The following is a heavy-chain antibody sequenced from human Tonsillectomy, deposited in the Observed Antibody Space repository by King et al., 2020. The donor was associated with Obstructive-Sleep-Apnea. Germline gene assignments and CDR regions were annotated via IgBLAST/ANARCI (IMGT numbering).Heavy chain of an antibody. CDR2: IYYSGSP. CDR3: ARAGNWKLLLGY. V-gene: IGHV4-59*01. J-gene: IGHJ4*02. CDR1: GGSISSYN. Sequence: VQLQESGPGLVKPSETLSLTCTVSGGSISSYNWSWIRQPPGKGLEWIGYIYYSGSPNYNPSLKSRVTISVDTSKNQFSLKLSSVTAADPAVYYCARAGNWKLLLGYWGQGTLVTVSS. D-gene: IGHD1-20*01.